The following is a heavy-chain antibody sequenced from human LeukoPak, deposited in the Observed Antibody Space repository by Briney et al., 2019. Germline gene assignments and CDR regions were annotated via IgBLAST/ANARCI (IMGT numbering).Heavy chain of an antibody. J-gene: IGHJ3*02. CDR1: GFTFSSYE. CDR3: ARDEGGENAFDI. D-gene: IGHD3-16*01. V-gene: IGHV3-48*03. Sequence: PGGSLRLSCAASGFTFSSYEINWVRQAPGKGLEWVSYISSSGSSVYYADSVKGRFTISRDNAKNSLYLQMNSLRAEDTAVYYCARDEGGENAFDIWGQGTMVTVSS. CDR2: ISSSGSSV.